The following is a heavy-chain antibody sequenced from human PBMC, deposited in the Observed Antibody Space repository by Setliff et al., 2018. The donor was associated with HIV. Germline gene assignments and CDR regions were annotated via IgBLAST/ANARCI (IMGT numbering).Heavy chain of an antibody. J-gene: IGHJ3*01. CDR1: DYTFTTYW. V-gene: IGHV5-51*01. D-gene: IGHD3-16*01. Sequence: GESLKISCKALDYTFTTYWIACVRQMPGEGLEWMGIIYPDDSDIRYNPSFQNQITISADKSIATAYLQLNNLKASYTATYYCARRDGRIMNAFQIWGPGTMVTVSS. CDR2: IYPDDSDI. CDR3: ARRDGRIMNAFQI.